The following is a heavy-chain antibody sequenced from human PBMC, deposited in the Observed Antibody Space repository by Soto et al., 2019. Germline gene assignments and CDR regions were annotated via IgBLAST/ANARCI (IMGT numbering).Heavy chain of an antibody. CDR3: AKDLVRYYYDSSGYFDY. CDR2: ISGSGGST. Sequence: PGGSLRLSCAASGFTFSSYAMSWVRQAPGKGLEWVSAISGSGGSTYYADSVKGRFTISRDNSKNTLYLQMNSLRAEDTAVYYCAKDLVRYYYDSSGYFDYWGQGTLVTVSS. CDR1: GFTFSSYA. J-gene: IGHJ4*02. V-gene: IGHV3-23*01. D-gene: IGHD3-22*01.